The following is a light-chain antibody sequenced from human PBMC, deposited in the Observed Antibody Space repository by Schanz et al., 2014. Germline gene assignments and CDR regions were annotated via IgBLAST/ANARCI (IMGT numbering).Light chain of an antibody. CDR1: QNVATN. CDR2: GAS. CDR3: QQYDSSPVT. Sequence: EIVMTQSPTTLSLSPGETATLSCRASQNVATNLAWYQQKPGQAPRLLIYGASTRVTGIPGRFSGSGSGTDFTLTISSLQTEDFAVYYCQQYDSSPVTFGQGTKVEIK. J-gene: IGKJ1*01. V-gene: IGKV3-15*01.